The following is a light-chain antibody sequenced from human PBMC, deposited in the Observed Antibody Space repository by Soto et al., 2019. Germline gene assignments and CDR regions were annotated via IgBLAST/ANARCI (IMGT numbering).Light chain of an antibody. CDR2: AAS. CDR3: QQYNNWPPYT. J-gene: IGKJ2*01. V-gene: IGKV3-15*01. CDR1: QTVRNN. Sequence: EIVMTQSPATLSVSPGERATLSCRASQTVRNNLAWYQQKPGQAPRLLIFAASTRATGIPARFSACGSGTEFTLTISSLESEDFAVYYCQQYNNWPPYTFGQGTKVEIK.